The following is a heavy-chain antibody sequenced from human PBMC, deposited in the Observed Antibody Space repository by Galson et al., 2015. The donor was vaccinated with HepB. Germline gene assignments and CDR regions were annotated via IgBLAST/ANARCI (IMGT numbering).Heavy chain of an antibody. J-gene: IGHJ2*01. Sequence: SLRLSCAASGFTFSSYWMHWVRQAPGKGLVWVSRINSDGSSTSYADSVKGRFTISRDNAKNTLYLQMNSLRAEDTAVYYCARVVTDYGDYWYLDLWGRGTLVTVSS. D-gene: IGHD4-17*01. V-gene: IGHV3-74*01. CDR1: GFTFSSYW. CDR2: INSDGSST. CDR3: ARVVTDYGDYWYLDL.